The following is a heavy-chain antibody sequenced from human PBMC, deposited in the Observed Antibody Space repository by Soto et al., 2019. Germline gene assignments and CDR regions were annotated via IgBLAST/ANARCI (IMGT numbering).Heavy chain of an antibody. CDR3: ARGHFGRDY. V-gene: IGHV3-7*05. D-gene: IGHD2-15*01. Sequence: EVQLVESGGGLVQPGGSLRLSCVVSGFTFRSHWMSWVRQAPGKGLVWVADINQEGSEEYYVDSVKGRFTVSRDNAKNSLYLQMNSLRAEDTAVYYCARGHFGRDYWGQGTLVIVSP. CDR1: GFTFRSHW. CDR2: INQEGSEE. J-gene: IGHJ4*02.